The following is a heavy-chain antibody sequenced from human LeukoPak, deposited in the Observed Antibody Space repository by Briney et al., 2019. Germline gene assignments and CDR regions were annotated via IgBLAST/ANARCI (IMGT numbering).Heavy chain of an antibody. CDR3: AKLIAVVGTGFDY. V-gene: IGHV3-23*01. CDR2: ISGSGGST. CDR1: GFTFSSYA. J-gene: IGHJ4*02. D-gene: IGHD6-19*01. Sequence: GGSLRLSCAASGFTFSSYAMSWVRQAPGEGLEWVSAISGSGGSTYYADSVKGRFAISRDNSKNTLYLQMNSLRAEDTAVYYCAKLIAVVGTGFDYWGQGTLVTVSS.